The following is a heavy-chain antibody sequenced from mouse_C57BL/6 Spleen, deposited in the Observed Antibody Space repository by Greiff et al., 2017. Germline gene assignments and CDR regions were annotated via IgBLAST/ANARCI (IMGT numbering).Heavy chain of an antibody. V-gene: IGHV1-22*01. Sequence: EVKLQESGPELVKPGASVKMSCKASGYTFTDYNMHWVKQSHGKSLEWIGYINPNNGGTSYNQKFKGKATLTVNKSSSTAYMELRSLTSEDSAVYYCARNWYYAMDYWGQGTSVTVSS. J-gene: IGHJ4*01. D-gene: IGHD4-1*01. CDR1: GYTFTDYN. CDR3: ARNWYYAMDY. CDR2: INPNNGGT.